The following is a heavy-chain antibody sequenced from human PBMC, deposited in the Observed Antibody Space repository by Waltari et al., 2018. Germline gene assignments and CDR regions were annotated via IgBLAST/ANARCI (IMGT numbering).Heavy chain of an antibody. CDR3: AETIHSSDAFDI. CDR1: GGSISSSSYY. CDR2: IYYSGST. D-gene: IGHD6-13*01. Sequence: QLQLQESGPGLVKPSETLSLTCTVYGGSISSSSYYWGWIRQPPGKGLEWIGSIYYSGSTYYNPSLKSRVTISVDTSKNQFSLKLSSVTAADTAVYYCAETIHSSDAFDIWGQGTMVTVSS. V-gene: IGHV4-39*01. J-gene: IGHJ3*02.